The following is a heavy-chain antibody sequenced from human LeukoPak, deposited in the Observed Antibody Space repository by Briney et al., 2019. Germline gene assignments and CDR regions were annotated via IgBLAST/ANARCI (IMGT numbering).Heavy chain of an antibody. J-gene: IGHJ4*02. CDR3: ARRRYYDSSGYYKSLDY. Sequence: SETLSLTCAVYGGSFSGYYWSWIRQPPGKGLEWIGVINHSGSTNYNPSLKSRVTISVDTSKNQFSLKLSSVTAADTAVYYCARRRYYDSSGYYKSLDYWGQGTLVTVSS. V-gene: IGHV4-34*01. D-gene: IGHD3-22*01. CDR2: INHSGST. CDR1: GGSFSGYY.